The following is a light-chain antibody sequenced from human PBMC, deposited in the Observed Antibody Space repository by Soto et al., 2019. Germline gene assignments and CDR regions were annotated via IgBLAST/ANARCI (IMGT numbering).Light chain of an antibody. J-gene: IGKJ1*01. Sequence: EIVMTQSPATLSVSPGTRPPLSCRARRSVNSNLAWYQQQPGQAPRLLIYGASPRATGIPDRFSGSGAGTAGTLSISSLQPEYVAVYDCQQYYNWPLTFGQGTKVDIK. CDR3: QQYYNWPLT. CDR1: RSVNSN. V-gene: IGKV3-15*01. CDR2: GAS.